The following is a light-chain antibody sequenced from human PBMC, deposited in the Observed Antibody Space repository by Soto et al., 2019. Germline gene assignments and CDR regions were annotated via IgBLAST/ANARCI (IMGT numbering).Light chain of an antibody. CDR3: CSYAGAYTLV. J-gene: IGLJ1*01. V-gene: IGLV2-11*01. CDR2: DVN. CDR1: SHDVGGYNY. Sequence: QSALTQPRSVSGSPGQSVTISCTGTSHDVGGYNYVSWYQEHPGKAPKLIIYDVNKRPSGVPDRFSASKSGNTASLTISGLQAEDEADYFCCSYAGAYTLVFGSGTKLTVL.